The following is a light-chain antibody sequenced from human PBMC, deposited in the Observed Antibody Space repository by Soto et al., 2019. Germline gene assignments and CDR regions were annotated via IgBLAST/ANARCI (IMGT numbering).Light chain of an antibody. CDR2: AAS. J-gene: IGKJ1*01. V-gene: IGKV1-39*01. CDR3: QQSYSSWT. Sequence: DIQMTQSPSSLSASVGARVTITCRASQSISTYLNWYQQKPGKAPKVLIYAASSLQSGVPSRFSGGGSGTDFTLTISSLQPEDFATYYCQQSYSSWTFGQGTKVEIK. CDR1: QSISTY.